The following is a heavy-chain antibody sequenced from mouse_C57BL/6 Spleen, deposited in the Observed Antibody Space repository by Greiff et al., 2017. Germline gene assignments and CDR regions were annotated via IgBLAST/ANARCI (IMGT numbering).Heavy chain of an antibody. CDR3: ARLYYGSSWYFDY. V-gene: IGHV5-16*01. CDR1: GFTFSDYY. Sequence: EVMLVESEGGLVQPGSSMKLSCTASGFTFSDYYMAWVRQVPEKGLEWVANINYDGSSTYYLDSLKSRFIISRDNAKNILYLQMSSLKSEDTATYYCARLYYGSSWYFDYWGQGTTLTVSS. CDR2: INYDGSST. D-gene: IGHD1-1*01. J-gene: IGHJ2*01.